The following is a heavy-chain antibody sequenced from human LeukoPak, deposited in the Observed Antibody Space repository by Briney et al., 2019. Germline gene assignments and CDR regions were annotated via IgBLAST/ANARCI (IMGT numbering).Heavy chain of an antibody. CDR2: ISGSGGST. V-gene: IGHV3-23*01. D-gene: IGHD4-17*01. CDR3: VKRGLTTVTTRVFGY. J-gene: IGHJ4*02. Sequence: GGSLRLSCAASGFTFSSYAMSWVRQAPGKGLEWVSAISGSGGSTYYADSVKGRFTISRDNSKNTLYLQMNSLTADDTAVYYCVKRGLTTVTTRVFGYWGQGTLVTVSS. CDR1: GFTFSSYA.